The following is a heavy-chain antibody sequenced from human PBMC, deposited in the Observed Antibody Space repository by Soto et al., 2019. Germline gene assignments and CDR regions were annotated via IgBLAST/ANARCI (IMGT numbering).Heavy chain of an antibody. Sequence: SETLSLTCGVSGGSLSGATYSWNWIRQTPGKGLEWIGYIFPSGTTDYNPSLRSRVTISIDVSKNQFSLSLRSLTAADTAVYYCARSREFDYWSQGTLVTVSS. CDR3: ARSREFDY. CDR1: GGSLSGATYS. V-gene: IGHV4-30-2*01. CDR2: IFPSGTT. J-gene: IGHJ4*02.